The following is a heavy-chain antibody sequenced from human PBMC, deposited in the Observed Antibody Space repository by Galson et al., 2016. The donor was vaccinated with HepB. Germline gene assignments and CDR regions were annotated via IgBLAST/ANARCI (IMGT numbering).Heavy chain of an antibody. V-gene: IGHV3-48*01. CDR3: AREAAAGY. Sequence: SLRLSCAASGFTFSSYSMNRVRQAPGKGLEWVSYISSSSTTIYYADSVKGRFTISRDNAKNSQYLQMSSLRAEDTAVYYCAREAAAGYWGQGTLVTVSS. D-gene: IGHD6-25*01. CDR1: GFTFSSYS. CDR2: ISSSSTTI. J-gene: IGHJ4*02.